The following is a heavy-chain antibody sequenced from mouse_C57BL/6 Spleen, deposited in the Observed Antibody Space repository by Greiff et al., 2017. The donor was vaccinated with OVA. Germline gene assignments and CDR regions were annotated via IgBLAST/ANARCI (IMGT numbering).Heavy chain of an antibody. CDR2: IYPGDGDT. V-gene: IGHV1-80*01. CDR3: ARSPDDYDDEGYAMDY. J-gene: IGHJ4*01. D-gene: IGHD2-4*01. CDR1: GYAFSSYW. Sequence: QVQLKESGAELVKPGASVKISCKASGYAFSSYWMNWVKQRPGKGLEWIGQIYPGDGDTNYNGKFKGKATLTADKSSSTAYMQLSSLTSEDSAVYFCARSPDDYDDEGYAMDYWGQGTSVTVSS.